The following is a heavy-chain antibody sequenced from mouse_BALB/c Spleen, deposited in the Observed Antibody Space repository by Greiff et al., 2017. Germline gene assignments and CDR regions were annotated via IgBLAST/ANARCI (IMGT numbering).Heavy chain of an antibody. V-gene: IGHV8-12*01. CDR3: ARRDYYYAMDY. J-gene: IGHJ4*01. CDR2: IWWDDDK. D-gene: IGHD1-1*01. Sequence: QVTLKVCGPGILQPSQTLSLTCSFSGFSLSTSGMGVGWIRQPSGKGLEWLAHIWWDDDKRYNPSLKSRLTISKDTSRNQVFLKITSVDTADTATYYCARRDYYYAMDYWGQGTSVTVSS. CDR1: GFSLSTSGMG.